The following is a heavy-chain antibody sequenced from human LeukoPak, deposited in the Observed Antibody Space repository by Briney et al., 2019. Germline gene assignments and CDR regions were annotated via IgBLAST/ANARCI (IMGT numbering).Heavy chain of an antibody. CDR1: GGSISNGGYY. CDR3: ARLSITMVRGVIGYFDY. J-gene: IGHJ4*02. Sequence: SETLSLTCTVSGGSISNGGYYWGWIRQPPGKGLEWIGSIYYSGSTYYNPSLKSRVTISVDTSKNQFSLKLSSVTAADTAVYYCARLSITMVRGVIGYFDYWGQGTLVTVSS. D-gene: IGHD3-10*01. V-gene: IGHV4-39*01. CDR2: IYYSGST.